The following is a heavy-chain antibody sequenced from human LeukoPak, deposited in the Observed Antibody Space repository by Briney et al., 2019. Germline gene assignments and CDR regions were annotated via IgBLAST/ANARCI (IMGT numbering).Heavy chain of an antibody. Sequence: GESLKISCKASGYNFISYRIGWVRQMPGKGLEWMGIMFPADSDTRYNPSFQGQVTISADKSISTAYLHWSSLKASDTAIYYCARQSFNVGLWYFDSWGQGTLVTVSS. CDR1: GYNFISYR. J-gene: IGHJ4*02. D-gene: IGHD1-26*01. CDR2: MFPADSDT. V-gene: IGHV5-51*01. CDR3: ARQSFNVGLWYFDS.